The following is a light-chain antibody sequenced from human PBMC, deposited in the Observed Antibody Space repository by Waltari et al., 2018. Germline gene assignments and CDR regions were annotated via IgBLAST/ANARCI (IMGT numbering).Light chain of an antibody. CDR3: QQSYNTPRT. CDR1: QTISSY. V-gene: IGKV1-39*01. Sequence: DIQMTQSPSSLSASVGDRVTITCRASQTISSYLSWDQQKPGKAPNLLIYAASSLQSGVPSRFSGSGSGTDFTLTISSLQPEDFATYYCQQSYNTPRTFGQGTKVEVK. CDR2: AAS. J-gene: IGKJ1*01.